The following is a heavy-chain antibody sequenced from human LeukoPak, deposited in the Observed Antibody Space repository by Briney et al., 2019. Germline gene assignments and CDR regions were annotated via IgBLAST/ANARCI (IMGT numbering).Heavy chain of an antibody. CDR3: ATSSTARGGTDY. CDR2: IKHDGSEK. Sequence: PGGSLRLSCAASGFTFSSYWMSWVRQAPGKGLEWVANIKHDGSEKYDVDSVKGRFTISRDNAGNSLYLQMNSLRVEDTAVYYCATSSTARGGTDYWGQGTLVTVSS. CDR1: GFTFSSYW. V-gene: IGHV3-7*01. D-gene: IGHD2-2*01. J-gene: IGHJ4*02.